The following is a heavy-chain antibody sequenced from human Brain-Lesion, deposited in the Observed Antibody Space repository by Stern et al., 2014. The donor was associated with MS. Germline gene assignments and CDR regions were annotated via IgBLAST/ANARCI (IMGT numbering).Heavy chain of an antibody. Sequence: QVQLVQSGPGLVKPSQTLSLSCTVSGGSISSGGYYWSWIRQPAGKGLEWIGRIFNRGSTSYNPPLTSRVTISIYTSKNQFSLRLNSMTAADTAVYYCARGRVVPGFQYYATDVWGQGTTVIVSS. CDR2: IFNRGST. D-gene: IGHD2-2*01. CDR1: GGSISSGGYY. V-gene: IGHV4-61*02. J-gene: IGHJ6*02. CDR3: ARGRVVPGFQYYATDV.